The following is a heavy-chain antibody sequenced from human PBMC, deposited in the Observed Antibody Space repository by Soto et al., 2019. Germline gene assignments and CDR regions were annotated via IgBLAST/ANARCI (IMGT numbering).Heavy chain of an antibody. CDR3: ARVYDFWSGINYYYGMDV. Sequence: PGESLKISCKGSGYSFDGYWIGWVRQMPGKGLEWMGIILPRDSDTTYSPSFQGQVTISADKSISTAYLRWSSLKASDTAMYYCARVYDFWSGINYYYGMDVWGQGTTVTVSS. J-gene: IGHJ6*02. V-gene: IGHV5-51*01. D-gene: IGHD3-3*01. CDR2: ILPRDSDT. CDR1: GYSFDGYW.